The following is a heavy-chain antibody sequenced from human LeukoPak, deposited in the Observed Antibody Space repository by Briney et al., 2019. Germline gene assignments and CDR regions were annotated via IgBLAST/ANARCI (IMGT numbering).Heavy chain of an antibody. Sequence: GGSLRLSCAASGFTFDDYAMHWVRQAPGKGLEWVSGISWNSGSIGYADSVKGRFTISRDNAKNSLYLQMNSLRAEDTALYYCAKGLGCSSTSCYPYYYGMDVWGQGTTVTVSS. V-gene: IGHV3-9*01. CDR2: ISWNSGSI. CDR1: GFTFDDYA. D-gene: IGHD2-2*01. CDR3: AKGLGCSSTSCYPYYYGMDV. J-gene: IGHJ6*02.